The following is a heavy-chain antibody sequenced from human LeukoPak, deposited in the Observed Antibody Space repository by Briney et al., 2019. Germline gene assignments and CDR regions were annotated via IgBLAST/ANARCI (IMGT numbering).Heavy chain of an antibody. CDR2: ISSRSSYI. J-gene: IGHJ4*02. Sequence: PGGSLRLSCAASGFTFSSYTLNWVRQAPGKGLEWVSSISSRSSYIYYADSVKGRFIISRDNAKNSLYLQMNSLRAEDTAVYYCARDIATAGHSAIDYWGQGTLVTVSS. V-gene: IGHV3-21*01. D-gene: IGHD6-13*01. CDR3: ARDIATAGHSAIDY. CDR1: GFTFSSYT.